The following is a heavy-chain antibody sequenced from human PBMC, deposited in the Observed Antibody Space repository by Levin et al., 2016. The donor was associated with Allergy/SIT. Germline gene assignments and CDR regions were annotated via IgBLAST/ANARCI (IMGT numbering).Heavy chain of an antibody. CDR2: ISTNNGNT. J-gene: IGHJ4*02. D-gene: IGHD5-24*01. V-gene: IGHV1-18*01. CDR1: GYTFSNYA. Sequence: ASVKVSCKASGYTFSNYAISWVRQAPGQGLEWMGWISTNNGNTNSAQKLQGRVTMTTDTSTSTAYMELRSLRSDDTAVYYCARSLPYSRDAYNLLVRTIDYWGQGTLVTVSS. CDR3: ARSLPYSRDAYNLLVRTIDY.